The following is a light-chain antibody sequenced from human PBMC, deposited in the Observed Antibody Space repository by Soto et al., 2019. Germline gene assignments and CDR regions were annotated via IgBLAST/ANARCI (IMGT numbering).Light chain of an antibody. J-gene: IGLJ3*02. CDR2: DND. V-gene: IGLV1-47*02. CDR3: TAWDDSLRGWM. CDR1: SSNVGNNH. Sequence: QSVLTQPPSASGTPGQRITISCSGSSSNVGNNHVHWYHQLPGTAPKLLISDNDQRHSGVPDRSSGSKSGTSASLAISGPLAEDEAGYFGTAWDDSLRGWMFGGGTQLTVL.